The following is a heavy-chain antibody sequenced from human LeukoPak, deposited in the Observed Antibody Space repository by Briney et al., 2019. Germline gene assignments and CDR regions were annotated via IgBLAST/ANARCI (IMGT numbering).Heavy chain of an antibody. V-gene: IGHV4-59*01. CDR3: ARAVAVAGKKGFDY. Sequence: SETLSLTCTASGGSISSYYWSWIRQPPGKGLEWIGYIYYSGSTNYNPSLKSRVTISVDTSKNQFSLKLSSVTAADTAVYYCARAVAVAGKKGFDYWGQGTLVTVSS. J-gene: IGHJ4*02. CDR2: IYYSGST. D-gene: IGHD6-19*01. CDR1: GGSISSYY.